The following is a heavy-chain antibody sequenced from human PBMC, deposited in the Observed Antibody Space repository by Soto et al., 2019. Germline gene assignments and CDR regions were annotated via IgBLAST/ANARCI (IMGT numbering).Heavy chain of an antibody. V-gene: IGHV4-34*01. CDR1: GGSFSGYY. J-gene: IGHJ4*02. D-gene: IGHD1-26*01. CDR3: ATIVGATTGIDY. CDR2: INHSGST. Sequence: QVQLQQWGAGLLKPSETLSLTCAVYGGSFSGYYWSWIRQPPGKGLEWIGEINHSGSTNYNPSLKRRVTISVDTSKNQFSLKLSSGTAADTAVYYCATIVGATTGIDYWGQGTLVTVSS.